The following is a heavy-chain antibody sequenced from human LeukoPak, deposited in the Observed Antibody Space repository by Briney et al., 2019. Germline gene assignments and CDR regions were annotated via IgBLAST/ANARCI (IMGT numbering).Heavy chain of an antibody. Sequence: ASVKVSCKVSGYTLTELSMHWVRQAPGKGLEWMGGFDPEDGETIYAQKFQGRVTMTEDTSTDTAYMELSRLRSDDTAVYYCARGKAYYYYYMDVWGKGTTVTISS. CDR2: FDPEDGET. J-gene: IGHJ6*03. V-gene: IGHV1-24*01. CDR1: GYTLTELS. CDR3: ARGKAYYYYYMDV.